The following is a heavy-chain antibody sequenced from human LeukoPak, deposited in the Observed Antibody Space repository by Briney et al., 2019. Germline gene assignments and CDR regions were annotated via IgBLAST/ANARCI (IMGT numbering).Heavy chain of an antibody. D-gene: IGHD3-22*01. J-gene: IGHJ4*02. CDR1: GFTFSSAA. CDR2: ITGSDDRT. V-gene: IGHV3-23*01. CDR3: AKGPLLGSGYHPDY. Sequence: PGGSLRLSCAASGFTFSSAAMTWVRQAPGKGLELVSTITGSDDRTYCVDSVKGRFTISRDYSKNTLHLQMNSLRVEDTAIYYCAKGPLLGSGYHPDYWGQGTLVTVSS.